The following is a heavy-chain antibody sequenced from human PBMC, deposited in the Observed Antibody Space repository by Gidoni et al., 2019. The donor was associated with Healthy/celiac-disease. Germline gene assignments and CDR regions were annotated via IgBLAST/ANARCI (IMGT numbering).Heavy chain of an antibody. CDR2: INHSGST. J-gene: IGHJ6*02. D-gene: IGHD4-4*01. CDR3: ALYSNHYRYYYYGMDV. Sequence: QVQLQQWGAGLLTPSETLSLTCAVYGGSFSGYYWSWIRQPPGKGLEWIGEINHSGSTNYNPSLKSRVTISVDTSKNQFSLKLSSVTAADTAVYYCALYSNHYRYYYYGMDVWGQGTTVTVSS. CDR1: GGSFSGYY. V-gene: IGHV4-34*01.